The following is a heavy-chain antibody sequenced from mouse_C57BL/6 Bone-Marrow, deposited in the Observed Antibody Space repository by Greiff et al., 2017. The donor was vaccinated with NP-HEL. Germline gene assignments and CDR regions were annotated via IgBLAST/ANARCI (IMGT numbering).Heavy chain of an antibody. CDR1: GFTFSSYA. D-gene: IGHD1-1*01. CDR2: ISSGGDYI. V-gene: IGHV5-9-1*02. Sequence: EVMLVESGEGLVKPGGSLKLSCAASGFTFSSYAMSWVRQTPEKRLEWVAYISSGGDYIYYADTVKGRFTISRDNARNTLYLQMSSLKSEDTAMYYCTRESSGSSWYFDVWGTGTTVTVSS. CDR3: TRESSGSSWYFDV. J-gene: IGHJ1*03.